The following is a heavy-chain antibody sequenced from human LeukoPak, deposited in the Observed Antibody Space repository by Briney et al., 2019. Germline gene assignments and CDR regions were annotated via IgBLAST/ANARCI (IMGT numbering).Heavy chain of an antibody. V-gene: IGHV3-53*01. Sequence: PGGSLRLSCAASGFTVSSNYMSWVRQAPGKGLEWVSVIYSGGFTYYADSVKGRFTISRDNSKNTLYLQMNSLRAEDTAVYYCARISIAAAGAWFDPWGQGTLVTVSS. CDR2: IYSGGFT. CDR1: GFTVSSNY. J-gene: IGHJ5*02. D-gene: IGHD6-13*01. CDR3: ARISIAAAGAWFDP.